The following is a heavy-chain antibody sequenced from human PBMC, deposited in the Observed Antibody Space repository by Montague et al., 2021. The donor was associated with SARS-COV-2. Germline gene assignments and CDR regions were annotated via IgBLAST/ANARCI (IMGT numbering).Heavy chain of an antibody. J-gene: IGHJ3*01. CDR1: GGSFTGYY. V-gene: IGHV4-34*01. CDR3: ARAQVTIFGVLIMLPAAGAVDV. Sequence: SETLSLTCAVYGGSFTGYYWTWIRQPPGKGLEWIGEINHSGSSNYNPSLESRVTMPVDTSKNQFSLRLNSVSAADTAVYYCARAQVTIFGVLIMLPAAGAVDVWGQGTAVTVSS. CDR2: INHSGSS. D-gene: IGHD3-3*01.